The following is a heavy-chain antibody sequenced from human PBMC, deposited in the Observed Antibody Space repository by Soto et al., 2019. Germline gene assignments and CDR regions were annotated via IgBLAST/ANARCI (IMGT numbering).Heavy chain of an antibody. V-gene: IGHV4-4*07. J-gene: IGHJ6*02. D-gene: IGHD6-13*01. CDR3: ARDSSSWWTGWYYYYGMDV. Sequence: QVPLQESGPGLVKPSETLSLTCTVSGGSISSYYWSWIRQPAGKGLEWIGRIYTSGSTNYNPSLKSRVTMSVDTSKNQFSLKLSSVTAADTAVYYCARDSSSWWTGWYYYYGMDVWGQGTTVTVSS. CDR2: IYTSGST. CDR1: GGSISSYY.